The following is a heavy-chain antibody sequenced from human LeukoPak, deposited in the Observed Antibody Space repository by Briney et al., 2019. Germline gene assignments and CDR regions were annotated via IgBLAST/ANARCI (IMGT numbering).Heavy chain of an antibody. CDR2: IKQDGSEK. CDR1: GFTFSSYW. CDR3: ARGGLLWFVGADNWFDP. J-gene: IGHJ5*02. D-gene: IGHD3-10*01. Sequence: GGSLRLSCAASGFTFSSYWMTWVRQAPGKGLEWVANIKQDGSEKYYVDSVKGGFTISRDNAKNSLYLQMNSLRAEDTAVYYCARGGLLWFVGADNWFDPWGQGALVTVSS. V-gene: IGHV3-7*03.